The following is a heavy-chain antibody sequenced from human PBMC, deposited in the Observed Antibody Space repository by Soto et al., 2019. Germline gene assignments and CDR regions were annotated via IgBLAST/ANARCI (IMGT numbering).Heavy chain of an antibody. Sequence: ASVKVSCKASGYTFTSYYMHWVRQAPGQGLAWMGIINPSGCSTSYAQKFQGRVTMTRDTSTSTVYMELSSRRSEDTAVYYCASYSSGWSEDAFDIWGQGTMVTVSS. J-gene: IGHJ3*02. V-gene: IGHV1-46*01. CDR3: ASYSSGWSEDAFDI. D-gene: IGHD6-19*01. CDR2: INPSGCST. CDR1: GYTFTSYY.